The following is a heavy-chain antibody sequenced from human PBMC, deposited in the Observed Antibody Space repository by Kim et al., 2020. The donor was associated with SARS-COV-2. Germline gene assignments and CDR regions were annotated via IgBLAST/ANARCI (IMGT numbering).Heavy chain of an antibody. CDR3: ARDGDGYYFDY. J-gene: IGHJ4*02. D-gene: IGHD7-27*01. V-gene: IGHV1-69*04. Sequence: NYAQKFQGRVTITADKSTSTAYMELSSLRSEDTAVYYCARDGDGYYFDYWGQGTLVTVSS.